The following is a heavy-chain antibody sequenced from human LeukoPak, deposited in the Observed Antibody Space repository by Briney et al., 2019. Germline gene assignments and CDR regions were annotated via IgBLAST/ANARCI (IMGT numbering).Heavy chain of an antibody. Sequence: GGSLRLSCAASGLSFSSYHMTWIRQAPGKGLEWVSSFTIDPSHTNYADSVKGRFTLSRDNAKNSLYLQMNRLRAEDTAVYYCARETWYAFDLWGQGAMVTVSS. CDR2: FTIDPSHT. J-gene: IGHJ3*01. CDR3: ARETWYAFDL. CDR1: GLSFSSYH. D-gene: IGHD2-15*01. V-gene: IGHV3-11*06.